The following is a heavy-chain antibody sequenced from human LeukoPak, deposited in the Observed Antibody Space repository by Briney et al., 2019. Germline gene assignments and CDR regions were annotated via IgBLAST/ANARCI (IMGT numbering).Heavy chain of an antibody. Sequence: GGSLRLSCAAPGFTFTSYSMSWVRQAPGKGLEWVSGTSDRGDYTYYADSVKGRFTISRGNSKNTLYLQMNSLRAEDTALYFCAKKAQYNGNYPLDYWGQGTLVTVSS. V-gene: IGHV3-23*01. D-gene: IGHD1-26*01. CDR2: TSDRGDYT. CDR3: AKKAQYNGNYPLDY. J-gene: IGHJ4*02. CDR1: GFTFTSYS.